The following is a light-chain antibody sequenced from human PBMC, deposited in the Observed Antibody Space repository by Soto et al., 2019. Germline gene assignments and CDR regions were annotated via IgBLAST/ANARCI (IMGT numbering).Light chain of an antibody. CDR1: PSVNSTN. CDR3: QQYGNYRRRT. V-gene: IGKV3-20*01. CDR2: GAS. Sequence: ELGLTQSPGTLSLSAGEIATLFCRASPSVNSTNLAWYQQKPGQAPRLLIYGASSSANGIPDRFSGSGSGTDFTLTVSRLEPEDSAVYSCQQYGNYRRRTFGQGTKVVI. J-gene: IGKJ1*01.